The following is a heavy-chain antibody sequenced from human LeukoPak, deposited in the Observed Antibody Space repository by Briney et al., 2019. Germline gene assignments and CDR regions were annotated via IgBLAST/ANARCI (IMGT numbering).Heavy chain of an antibody. CDR3: ARDGIDSSGYYLRDHINWFDP. CDR2: ISYDGSNK. Sequence: PGGSLRLSCAASGFTFSSYGMHWVRQAPGKGLEWVAVISYDGSNKYHADSVKGRFTISRDNSKNTLYLQMNSLRAEDTAVYYCARDGIDSSGYYLRDHINWFDPWGQGTLVTVSS. CDR1: GFTFSSYG. V-gene: IGHV3-30*03. D-gene: IGHD3-22*01. J-gene: IGHJ5*02.